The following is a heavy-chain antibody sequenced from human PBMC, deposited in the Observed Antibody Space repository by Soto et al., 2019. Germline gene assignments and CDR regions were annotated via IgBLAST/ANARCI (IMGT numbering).Heavy chain of an antibody. D-gene: IGHD5-18*01. J-gene: IGHJ4*02. CDR2: IYYSGST. CDR1: GGSISSGDYY. V-gene: IGHV4-30-4*01. Sequence: KTSETLSLTCTVSGGSISSGDYYWSWIRQPPGKGLEWIGYIYYSGSTYYNPSLKSRVTISVDTSKNQFSLKLSSVTAADTAVYYCARGETAMVYFDYWGQGTLVTVSS. CDR3: ARGETAMVYFDY.